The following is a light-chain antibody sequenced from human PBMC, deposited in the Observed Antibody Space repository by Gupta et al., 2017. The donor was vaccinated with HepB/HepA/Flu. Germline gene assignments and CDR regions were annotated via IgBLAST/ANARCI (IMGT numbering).Light chain of an antibody. CDR3: RQSRQTPLT. CDR1: QSLLHSNGYNY. V-gene: IGKV2-28*01. CDR2: LGS. Sequence: EIVMSQSPFSLPVTPGEPASISCRSSQSLLHSNGYNYVDWYLQKPGQSPQLLINLGSNRAAGVPDRFSGSGSGTDFTLKISRVEAEDVGVYYCRQSRQTPLTFGEGTKVEIK. J-gene: IGKJ4*01.